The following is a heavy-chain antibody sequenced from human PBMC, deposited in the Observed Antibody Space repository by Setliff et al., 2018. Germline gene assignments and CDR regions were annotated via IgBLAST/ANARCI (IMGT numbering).Heavy chain of an antibody. V-gene: IGHV1-69*05. J-gene: IGHJ6*03. CDR1: GGTFSSYG. D-gene: IGHD3-22*01. CDR2: TIPMFGTT. Sequence: SVKVSCKASGGTFSSYGIGWVRQAPGQGLEWMGGTIPMFGTTSYARQFQGRVTIITDESTSTAYMQLSSLGSEDTAVYYCVREGVDSRSSTDYRYYMDVWGKGTTVTVSS. CDR3: VREGVDSRSSTDYRYYMDV.